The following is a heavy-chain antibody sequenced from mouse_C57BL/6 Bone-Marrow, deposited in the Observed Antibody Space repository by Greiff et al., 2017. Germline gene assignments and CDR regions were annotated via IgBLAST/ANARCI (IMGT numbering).Heavy chain of an antibody. Sequence: VQRVESGPGLVQPSQSLSITCTVSGFSLTSYGVHWVRQSPGKGLAWLGGIWSGGSTDYNAAFISRLSLSKDNSKSQVFFKMNSLQADDTAIYYCASFWYFDVWGTGTTVTVSS. CDR3: ASFWYFDV. CDR2: IWSGGST. J-gene: IGHJ1*03. CDR1: GFSLTSYG. V-gene: IGHV2-2*01.